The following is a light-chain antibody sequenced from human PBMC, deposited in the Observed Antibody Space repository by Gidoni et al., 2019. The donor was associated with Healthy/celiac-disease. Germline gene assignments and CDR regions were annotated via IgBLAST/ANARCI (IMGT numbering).Light chain of an antibody. CDR2: ANN. CDR1: SSNIGAGYD. V-gene: IGLV1-40*01. Sequence: QSVLTQPPSVSGAPGQRVTISCTGSSSNIGAGYDVHWYQQLPRTAPKLLIYANNNRPSGVPDRFSGSKSGTSASLAITGLQAEDEADYYCQSYDSSVSGPVVFGGGTKLTVL. J-gene: IGLJ2*01. CDR3: QSYDSSVSGPVV.